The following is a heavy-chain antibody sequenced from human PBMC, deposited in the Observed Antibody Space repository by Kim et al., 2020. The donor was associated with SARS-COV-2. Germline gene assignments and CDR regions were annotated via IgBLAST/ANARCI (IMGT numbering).Heavy chain of an antibody. J-gene: IGHJ1*01. D-gene: IGHD1-26*01. CDR1: GASINSGTYY. CDR3: GRHSWDGGSHLRDY. Sequence: SETLSLTCSVSGASINSGTYYWGWIRQAPGKGLEWIASMYPTGSTYYNPSLKSRATISGDTSKNQFSLTLTSVAAADRAVYYCGRHSWDGGSHLRDYWGQGTLVTVSS. CDR2: MYPTGST. V-gene: IGHV4-39*01.